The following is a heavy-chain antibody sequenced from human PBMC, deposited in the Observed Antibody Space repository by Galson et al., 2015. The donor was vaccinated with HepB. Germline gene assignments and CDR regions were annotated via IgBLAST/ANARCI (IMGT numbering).Heavy chain of an antibody. CDR2: ISGSGGST. J-gene: IGHJ4*02. CDR3: AKDFWSGYYSSFHY. Sequence: SLRLSCAASGFSFSNYAMNWVRQAPGKGLQWVSSISGSGGSTYYADSVEGRFAISRDNSKNTLYMQMNSLRAEDTAVYYCAKDFWSGYYSSFHYWGQGTLVTVSS. D-gene: IGHD3-3*01. V-gene: IGHV3-23*01. CDR1: GFSFSNYA.